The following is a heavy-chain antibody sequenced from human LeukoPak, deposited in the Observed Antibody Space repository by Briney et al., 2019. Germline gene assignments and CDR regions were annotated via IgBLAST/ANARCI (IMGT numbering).Heavy chain of an antibody. CDR2: ISGSGGST. J-gene: IGHJ3*02. CDR3: AKVSNDILTGYYLGAFDI. V-gene: IGHV3-23*01. CDR1: GFTFSSYA. D-gene: IGHD3-9*01. Sequence: GGSLRLSCAASGFTFSSYAMHWVRQAPGKGLEWVAVISGSGGSTYYADSVKGRFTISRDNSKNTLYLQMNSLRAEDTAVYYCAKVSNDILTGYYLGAFDIWGQGTMVTVSS.